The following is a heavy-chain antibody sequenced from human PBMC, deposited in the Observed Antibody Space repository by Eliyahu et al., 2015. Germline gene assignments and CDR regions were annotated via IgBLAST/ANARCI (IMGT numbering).Heavy chain of an antibody. CDR1: GGTFNRNS. CDR3: AREGGDYCSGGSCFFLY. CDR2: IIPIFGTA. V-gene: IGHV1-69*01. J-gene: IGHJ4*02. Sequence: EVKKPGSSMKVSCKASGGTFNRNSLSWVRQAPGQGLEWMGGIIPIFGTANYPQKFLGRVTITADESTSTAYMELSSLRSEDTAVYFCAREGGDYCSGGSCFFLYWGQGTLVTVSS. D-gene: IGHD2-15*01.